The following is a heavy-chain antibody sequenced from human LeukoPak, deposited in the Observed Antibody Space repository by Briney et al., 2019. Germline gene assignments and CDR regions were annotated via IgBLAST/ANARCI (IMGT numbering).Heavy chain of an antibody. CDR2: ISSSGSTI. V-gene: IGHV3-11*04. D-gene: IGHD6-13*01. CDR1: GFTFNDYY. Sequence: GGSLRLSCAASGFTFNDYYMSWIRQAPGKGLEWVSYISSSGSTIYYADSVKGRFTISRDNAKNSLYLQMNSLRAEDTAVYYCARDLGWYSSSWYKDYWGQGTLVTVSS. J-gene: IGHJ4*02. CDR3: ARDLGWYSSSWYKDY.